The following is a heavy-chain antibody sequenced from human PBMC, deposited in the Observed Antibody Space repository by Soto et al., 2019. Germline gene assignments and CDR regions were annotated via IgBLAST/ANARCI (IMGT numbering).Heavy chain of an antibody. CDR3: TGGPPNWGFDS. J-gene: IGHJ5*01. V-gene: IGHV1-8*02. CDR2: MSPKTANT. Sequence: ASVKVSCKASGYTFPSYGISWLRQAPGQGLEWMGWMSPKTANTGYAQKFQGRVTMTRSTSISTAYMELSSLTSEDTAVYYCTGGPPNWGFDSWGQGTPVTVSS. D-gene: IGHD7-27*01. CDR1: GYTFPSYG.